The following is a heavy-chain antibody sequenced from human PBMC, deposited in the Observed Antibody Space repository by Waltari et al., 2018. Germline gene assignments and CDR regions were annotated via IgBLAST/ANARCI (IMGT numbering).Heavy chain of an antibody. D-gene: IGHD3-22*01. J-gene: IGHJ4*02. CDR2: INWKGEKG. CDR1: GFTFDDYG. CDR3: ARGGDSSWPR. V-gene: IGHV3-20*04. Sequence: VESGGGVIRPGGSLRLSCEAHGFTFDDYGMSWVREGPGRGVEGMAVINWKGEKGAYGDAVRGRFIISRDNAKNLLYLQMNTVGLDDTALYYCARGGDSSWPRWGQGTLVTVSA.